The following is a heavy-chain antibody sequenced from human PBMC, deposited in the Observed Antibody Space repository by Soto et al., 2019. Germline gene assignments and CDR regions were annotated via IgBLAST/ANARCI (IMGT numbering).Heavy chain of an antibody. Sequence: GGSLRLSCATSGFTFSSYAMSWVRQAPGKGLEWVSAVSGSGDTTYYADSVRGRFSISRDNSRDTLFLQMNGLRAEDTAIYYCARDQGTTVTIWFDPWGQGTLVTVSS. CDR1: GFTFSSYA. D-gene: IGHD4-17*01. V-gene: IGHV3-23*01. CDR2: VSGSGDTT. J-gene: IGHJ5*02. CDR3: ARDQGTTVTIWFDP.